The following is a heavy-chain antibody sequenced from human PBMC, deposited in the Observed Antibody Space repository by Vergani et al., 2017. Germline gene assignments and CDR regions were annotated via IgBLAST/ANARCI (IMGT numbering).Heavy chain of an antibody. J-gene: IGHJ6*03. D-gene: IGHD2-8*02. V-gene: IGHV3-23*01. CDR1: GFTFRNYA. Sequence: EVQLLESGGGLVQPGGSLRLSCAASGFTFRNYAMTWVRQAPGKGLEWVSIISDNGGTTYYADSVRGRFTISRDNSKSTLFLQMNSLRVEDMAVYYCARDRGDWRYSRYFYNYYMDVWGKGTTVTVSS. CDR3: ARDRGDWRYSRYFYNYYMDV. CDR2: ISDNGGTT.